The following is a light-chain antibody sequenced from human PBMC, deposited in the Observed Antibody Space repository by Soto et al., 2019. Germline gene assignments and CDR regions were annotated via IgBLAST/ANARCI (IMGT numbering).Light chain of an antibody. Sequence: DIQMTQSPSTLSASVGDRVTITCRASQSISSWLAWYQQKPGKAPKLLIYDASSLESGVPSRFSGSGSGTEFTLTRSSLQPDDFATYYCQQYNSYPWTFGQGTKVDI. CDR2: DAS. J-gene: IGKJ1*01. CDR3: QQYNSYPWT. CDR1: QSISSW. V-gene: IGKV1-5*01.